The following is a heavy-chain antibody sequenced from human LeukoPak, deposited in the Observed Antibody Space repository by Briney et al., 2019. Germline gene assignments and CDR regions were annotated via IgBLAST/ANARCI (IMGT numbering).Heavy chain of an antibody. J-gene: IGHJ6*04. CDR1: GGSISSGDYY. CDR3: ARGLWSGYLADPVDV. CDR2: IYYSGST. V-gene: IGHV4-30-4*08. D-gene: IGHD3-3*01. Sequence: SQTLSLTCTVSGGSISSGDYYWSWIRQPPGKGLEWIGYIYYSGSTYYNPSLKSRVTISVDTSKNQFSLKLSSVTAADTAVYYCARGLWSGYLADPVDVWGKGTTVIVSS.